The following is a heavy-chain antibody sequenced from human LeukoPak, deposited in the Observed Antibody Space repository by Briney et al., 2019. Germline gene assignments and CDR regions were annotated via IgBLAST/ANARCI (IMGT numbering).Heavy chain of an antibody. CDR2: IYYSGST. CDR1: GGSISSSSYY. J-gene: IGHJ4*02. D-gene: IGHD5-24*01. CDR3: ATDSEMATINDY. Sequence: PSGTLSLTCTVSGGSISSSSYYWGWIRQPPGKGLEWIGSIYYSGSTYYNPSLKSRVTISVDTSKNQFSLKLSSVTAADTAVYYCATDSEMATINDYWGQGTLVTVSS. V-gene: IGHV4-39*07.